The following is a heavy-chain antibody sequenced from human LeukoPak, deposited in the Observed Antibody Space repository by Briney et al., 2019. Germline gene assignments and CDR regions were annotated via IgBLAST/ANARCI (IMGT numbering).Heavy chain of an antibody. CDR1: GFTFSSYW. V-gene: IGHV3-7*01. CDR2: IKPDGSAT. J-gene: IGHJ4*02. Sequence: PGGSLRLSCAASGFTFSSYWMSWVRQAPGKGLEWVANIKPDGSATYYVDSVKGRFTISRDSTNNSLYLQMSSLRAEDTAVYYCARDSNIVSSSRDYWGQGTLVTVSP. D-gene: IGHD5/OR15-5a*01. CDR3: ARDSNIVSSSRDY.